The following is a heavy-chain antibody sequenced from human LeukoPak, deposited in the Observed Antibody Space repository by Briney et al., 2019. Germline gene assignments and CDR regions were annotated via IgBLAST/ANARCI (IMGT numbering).Heavy chain of an antibody. Sequence: SVKVSCKASGGTSSNYTFSWVRQAPGQGLDWMGRIIPILGIANYAQKFQGRVTITADKSTSTAYMELSSLRSEDTAIYYCASTYRSSSGASFDYWGQGTLVTVSS. CDR3: ASTYRSSSGASFDY. CDR1: GGTSSNYT. J-gene: IGHJ4*02. CDR2: IIPILGIA. D-gene: IGHD6-6*01. V-gene: IGHV1-69*02.